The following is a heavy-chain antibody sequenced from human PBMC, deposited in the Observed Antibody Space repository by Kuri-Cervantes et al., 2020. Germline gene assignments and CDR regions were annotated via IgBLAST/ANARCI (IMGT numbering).Heavy chain of an antibody. J-gene: IGHJ6*02. CDR3: ARERSSSWSMSYYYYYYGMDV. CDR2: ISWNSGSI. Sequence: SLKISCAASGFTFDDYAMHWVRQAPGKGLEWVSGISWNSGSIGYADSVKGRFTISRDNAKNSLYLQMNSLRAEDTALYYCARERSSSWSMSYYYYYYGMDVWGQGTTVTVSS. CDR1: GFTFDDYA. V-gene: IGHV3-9*01. D-gene: IGHD6-13*01.